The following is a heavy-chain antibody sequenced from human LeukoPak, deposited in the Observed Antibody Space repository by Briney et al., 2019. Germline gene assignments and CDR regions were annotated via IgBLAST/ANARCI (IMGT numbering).Heavy chain of an antibody. Sequence: SETLSLTCTVSGGSISSSSYYWGWIRQPPGKGLEWIGSIYYSGSTYYNPSLKSRVTISVDTSKNQFSLKLSSVTAADTAVYYCARPGYYDSSGYYIWGQGTMVTVSS. D-gene: IGHD3-22*01. CDR2: IYYSGST. J-gene: IGHJ3*02. CDR1: GGSISSSSYY. V-gene: IGHV4-39*01. CDR3: ARPGYYDSSGYYI.